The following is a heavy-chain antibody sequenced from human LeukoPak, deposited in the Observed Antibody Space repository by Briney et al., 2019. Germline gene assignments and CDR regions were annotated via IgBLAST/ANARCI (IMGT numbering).Heavy chain of an antibody. D-gene: IGHD6-6*01. J-gene: IGHJ4*02. V-gene: IGHV3-7*01. CDR2: IKQDGSEK. Sequence: GGSLRLSCAASGFSFSSYWMSWVRQAPGKGLEWVANIKQDGSEKYYLDSVKGRFTISRDSAKNSLYLQMYSLRAEDTAVYYCARSTTGIAAREFDYWGQGTLVTVSP. CDR3: ARSTTGIAAREFDY. CDR1: GFSFSSYW.